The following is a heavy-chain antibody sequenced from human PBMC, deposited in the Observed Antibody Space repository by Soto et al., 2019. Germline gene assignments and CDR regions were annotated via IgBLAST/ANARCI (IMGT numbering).Heavy chain of an antibody. D-gene: IGHD2-2*01. V-gene: IGHV1-8*01. J-gene: IGHJ6*03. CDR3: ARGVGYCSSTSCYVGYYYYYMDV. CDR1: GYTFTSYD. Sequence: ASVKVSCKASGYTFTSYDINWVRQATGQGLEWMGWMNPNSGNTGYAQKFQGRVTMTRNTSISTAYMELSRLRSDDTAVYYCARGVGYCSSTSCYVGYYYYYMDVWGKGTTVTVSS. CDR2: MNPNSGNT.